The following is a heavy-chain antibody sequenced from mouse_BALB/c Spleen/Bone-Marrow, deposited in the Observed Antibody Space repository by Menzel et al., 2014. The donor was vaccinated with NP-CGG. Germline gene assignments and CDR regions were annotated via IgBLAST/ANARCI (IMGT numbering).Heavy chain of an antibody. CDR3: ARGDDGYYWDY. CDR1: GYTFTSSR. D-gene: IGHD2-3*01. J-gene: IGHJ2*01. CDR2: IHPNSGNT. Sequence: VQLQESGSVLVRPGASVKLSCKASGYTFTSSRMHWAKQRPGQGLEWIGEIHPNSGNTNYNEKFKGKATLTVDTSSSTAYMQLSSPTSEDSAVYYCARGDDGYYWDYWGQGTTLTVSA. V-gene: IGHV1S130*01.